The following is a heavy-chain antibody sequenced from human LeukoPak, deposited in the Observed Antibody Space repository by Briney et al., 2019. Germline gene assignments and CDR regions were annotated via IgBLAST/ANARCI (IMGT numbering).Heavy chain of an antibody. J-gene: IGHJ5*02. CDR2: IYHSGST. CDR3: ARVWGPITGTTIDP. Sequence: SQTLSLTCTVSGGSISSGDYYWSWIRQPPGKGLEWIGYIYHSGSTYYNPSLKSRVTISVDRSKNQFSLKLSSVTAADTAVYYCARVWGPITGTTIDPWGQGTLVTVSS. V-gene: IGHV4-30-2*01. CDR1: GGSISSGDYY. D-gene: IGHD1-7*01.